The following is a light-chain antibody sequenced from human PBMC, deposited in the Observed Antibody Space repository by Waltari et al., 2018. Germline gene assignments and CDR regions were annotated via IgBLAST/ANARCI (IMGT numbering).Light chain of an antibody. CDR3: TSYTSSITWV. Sequence: QSALTHPASVSGSPGQSTTISGTGTSSDIATYNYVPWYQQHPSKAPRLMIFAVTNRPSGVSNRFSGSKSGNTASLTISGLQPEDEGDYYCTSYTSSITWVFGGGTKLTVL. CDR1: SSDIATYNY. J-gene: IGLJ3*02. V-gene: IGLV2-14*01. CDR2: AVT.